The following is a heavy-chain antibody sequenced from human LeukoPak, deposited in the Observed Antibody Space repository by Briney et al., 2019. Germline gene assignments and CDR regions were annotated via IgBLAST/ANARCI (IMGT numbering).Heavy chain of an antibody. CDR3: ARDACTNGVCRYMGAY. V-gene: IGHV4-30-4*07. D-gene: IGHD2-8*01. CDR1: GGSISSGGYS. J-gene: IGHJ4*02. Sequence: SETLSLTCAVSGGSISSGGYSWSWIRQPPGKGLEWIGYIYYSGSTYYNPSLKSRVTISVDTSKNQFSLKLSSVTAADTAVYYCARDACTNGVCRYMGAYWGQGTLVTVSS. CDR2: IYYSGST.